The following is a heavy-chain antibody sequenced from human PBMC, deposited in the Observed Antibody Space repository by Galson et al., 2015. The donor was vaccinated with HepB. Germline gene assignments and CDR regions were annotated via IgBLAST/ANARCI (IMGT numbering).Heavy chain of an antibody. CDR3: ARGRLGACGVDV. V-gene: IGHV3-74*01. J-gene: IGHJ6*02. Sequence: SLRLSCAASGFTLSSYWMHWVRQPPGKGLVWVARINSDGSSTSYADSVKGRFTISRDNAKNTVYLQVNSLRAEDMAVYYCARGRLGACGVDVWGQGTTVTVSS. CDR2: INSDGSST. D-gene: IGHD7-27*01. CDR1: GFTLSSYW.